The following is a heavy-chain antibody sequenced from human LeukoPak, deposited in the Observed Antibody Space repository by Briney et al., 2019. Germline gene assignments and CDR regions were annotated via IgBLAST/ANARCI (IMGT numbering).Heavy chain of an antibody. J-gene: IGHJ4*02. CDR1: GFTVSSKY. V-gene: IGHV3-53*01. CDR3: ARDRGGGYCSGGTCYSVAGY. D-gene: IGHD2-15*01. Sequence: GGSLRLSCAASGFTVSSKYMNWVRQAPGKGLEWVSAIYSGGSTYYADSVKGRFTISRDNAKNSLYLQMNSLRAEDTAVYYCARDRGGGYCSGGTCYSVAGYWGQGTLVTVSS. CDR2: IYSGGST.